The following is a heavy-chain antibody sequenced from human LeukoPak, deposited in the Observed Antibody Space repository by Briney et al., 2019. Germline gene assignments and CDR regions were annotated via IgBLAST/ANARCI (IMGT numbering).Heavy chain of an antibody. CDR3: ARHGYGGFDY. Sequence: SETLSLTCTVSGGSISSYYWSWIRQRPGKGLEWIGYIYYSGSTNYNPSLKSRVTISVDTSKNQFSLKLSSVTAADTAVYYCARHGYGGFDYWGQGTLVTVSS. CDR2: IYYSGST. D-gene: IGHD5-12*01. CDR1: GGSISSYY. J-gene: IGHJ4*02. V-gene: IGHV4-59*08.